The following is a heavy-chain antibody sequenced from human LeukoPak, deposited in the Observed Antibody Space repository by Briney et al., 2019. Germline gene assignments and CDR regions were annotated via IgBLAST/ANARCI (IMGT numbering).Heavy chain of an antibody. CDR1: GGSISSGGYY. Sequence: SQTLSLTCTVSGGSISSGGYYWSWIRQHPGKGLEWIGYIYYSGSTYYNPSLKRRVTISVDTSKHQFSLKLSSVTAADTAVYYCAAYIAAAGNFDYWGQGTLVTVSS. CDR2: IYYSGST. V-gene: IGHV4-31*03. D-gene: IGHD6-13*01. J-gene: IGHJ4*02. CDR3: AAYIAAAGNFDY.